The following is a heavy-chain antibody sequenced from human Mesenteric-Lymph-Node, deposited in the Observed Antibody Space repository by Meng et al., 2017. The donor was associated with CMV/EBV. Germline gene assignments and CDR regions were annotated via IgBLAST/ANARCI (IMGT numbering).Heavy chain of an antibody. CDR2: INPNSGGT. CDR3: ARDLADYYDSSGSNIDWFDP. Sequence: ASVKVSCKASGGTFSSYAISWVRQAPGQGLEWMGWINPNSGGTNYAQKFQGRVTMTRDTSISTAYMELSRLRSDDTAVYYCARDLADYYDSSGSNIDWFDPWGQGTLVTVSS. D-gene: IGHD3-22*01. V-gene: IGHV1-2*02. CDR1: GGTFSSYA. J-gene: IGHJ5*02.